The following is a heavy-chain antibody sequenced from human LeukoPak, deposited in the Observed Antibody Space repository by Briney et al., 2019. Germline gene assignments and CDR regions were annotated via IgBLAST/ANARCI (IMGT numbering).Heavy chain of an antibody. CDR2: IYYSGST. D-gene: IGHD3-22*01. Sequence: SETLSLTCTVSGGSISSGGYYWSWIRQHPGKGLEWIGYIYYSGSTYYNPSLKSRVTMSVDTSKNQFSLKLSSVTAADTAVYYCANSRRYDSSGYYYFDYWGQGTLVTVSS. V-gene: IGHV4-31*03. CDR1: GGSISSGGYY. J-gene: IGHJ4*02. CDR3: ANSRRYDSSGYYYFDY.